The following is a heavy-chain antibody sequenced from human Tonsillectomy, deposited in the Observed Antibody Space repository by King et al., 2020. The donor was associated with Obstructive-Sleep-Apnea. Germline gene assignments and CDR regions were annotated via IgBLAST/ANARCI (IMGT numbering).Heavy chain of an antibody. CDR3: ARDTPPTYCGGDCYPN. J-gene: IGHJ4*02. V-gene: IGHV4-39*07. Sequence: QLQESGPGLVKPSETLSLTCTVSGGSISISSYYWGWIRQPPGKGLGWIGSIYYSGCTYYNPSLKSRVTISVDTSKNQFSLKLSSVTAADTAVYYCARDTPPTYCGGDCYPNWGQGTLVTVSS. D-gene: IGHD2-21*02. CDR1: GGSISISSYY. CDR2: IYYSGCT.